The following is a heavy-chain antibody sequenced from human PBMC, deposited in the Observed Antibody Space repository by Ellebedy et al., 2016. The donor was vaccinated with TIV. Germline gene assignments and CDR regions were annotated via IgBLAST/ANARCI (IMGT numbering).Heavy chain of an antibody. V-gene: IGHV3-9*01. CDR3: ATSPYDYVAPEYFKH. CDR1: GFTFDDYA. CDR2: LSWNSGTI. D-gene: IGHD3-16*01. Sequence: SLKISXAASGFTFDDYAMHWVRQAPGKGLEWISGLSWNSGTIGYADSVKGRFTISRANAKNSLYLQMNSLRAEDTALYYCATSPYDYVAPEYFKHWGQGTLVTVSS. J-gene: IGHJ1*01.